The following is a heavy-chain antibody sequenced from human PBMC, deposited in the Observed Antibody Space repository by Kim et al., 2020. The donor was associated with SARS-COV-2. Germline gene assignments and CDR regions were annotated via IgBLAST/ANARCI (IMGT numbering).Heavy chain of an antibody. CDR3: ARGLRTLRYFDWLSPPDY. CDR2: IYYSWST. J-gene: IGHJ4*02. CDR1: GGSISSGDYY. D-gene: IGHD3-9*01. V-gene: IGHV4-30-4*01. Sequence: SETLSLTCTVSGGSISSGDYYWSWIRQPPGKGLEWIGYIYYSWSTYYNPSLKSRVTISVDTSKNRFSLKLSPVTAADTAVYYCARGLRTLRYFDWLSPPDYWGQGTLISVSS.